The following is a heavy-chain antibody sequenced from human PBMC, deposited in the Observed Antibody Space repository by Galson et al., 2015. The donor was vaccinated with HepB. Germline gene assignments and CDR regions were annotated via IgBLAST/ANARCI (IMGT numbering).Heavy chain of an antibody. CDR3: ARDSSGYYSGGWFDP. J-gene: IGHJ5*02. CDR2: ISAYNGNT. D-gene: IGHD3-22*01. Sequence: SVKVSCKASGYTFTSYGISWVRQAPGQGLEWMGWISAYNGNTNYAQKLQGRVTMTTDTSTSTAYMELRSLRSDDTAVYYCARDSSGYYSGGWFDPWGQGTLVTVSS. V-gene: IGHV1-18*01. CDR1: GYTFTSYG.